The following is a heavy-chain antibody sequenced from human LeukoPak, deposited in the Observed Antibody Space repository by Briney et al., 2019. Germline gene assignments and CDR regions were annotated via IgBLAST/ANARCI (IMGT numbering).Heavy chain of an antibody. CDR2: MNPKSAHT. CDR3: ARDKAVTTELTQYFHH. D-gene: IGHD4-11*01. V-gene: IGHV1-8*02. CDR1: GYTFTSYD. Sequence: GASVKVSCKASGYTFTSYDINWVRQATGQGLEWMGWMNPKSAHTGHAQKFQGRVTMTRDTSINTAYMELSSLTSDDTAMYYCARDKAVTTELTQYFHHWGQGTLVTVSS. J-gene: IGHJ1*01.